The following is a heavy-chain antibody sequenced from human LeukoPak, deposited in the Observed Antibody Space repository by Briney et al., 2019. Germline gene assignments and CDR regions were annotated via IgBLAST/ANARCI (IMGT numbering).Heavy chain of an antibody. D-gene: IGHD2-15*01. J-gene: IGHJ2*01. Sequence: PSETLSLTCAVYGGSFSGYYWSWIRQPPGKGLEWIGEINHSGSTYYNPSLKSRVTISVDRSKNQFSLKLSSVTAADTAVYYCARGVGLWGRGTLVTVSS. V-gene: IGHV4-34*01. CDR3: ARGVGL. CDR2: INHSGST. CDR1: GGSFSGYY.